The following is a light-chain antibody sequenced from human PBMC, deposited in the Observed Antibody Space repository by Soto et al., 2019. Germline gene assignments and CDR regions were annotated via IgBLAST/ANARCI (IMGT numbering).Light chain of an antibody. CDR2: GAS. J-gene: IGKJ5*01. CDR3: QQRQYWPPIT. CDR1: QSVSND. V-gene: IGKV3-15*01. Sequence: EIVMTQSPATVSVSPGERATLSCRASQSVSNDLAWYQQKPGQAPRLLIYGASTRATGIPARFTGSGSGTDFNLTISTLEPEDFAVYYCQQRQYWPPITFGQGTRLEIK.